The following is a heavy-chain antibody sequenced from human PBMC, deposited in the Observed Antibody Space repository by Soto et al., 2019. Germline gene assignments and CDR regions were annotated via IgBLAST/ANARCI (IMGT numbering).Heavy chain of an antibody. CDR1: VGSFSGYF. J-gene: IGHJ3*01. CDR3: ARGGSSDWQVDFDF. CDR2: VNHNGRK. D-gene: IGHD6-19*01. Sequence: SETLSFTCAVCVGSFSGYFWNWIRQCPGKGLEWIWKVNHNGRKNYNPSLKSRVNISLDMSKNQISLKLTSVIAEDTAVYYCARGGSSDWQVDFDFWGQATRVTVSS. V-gene: IGHV4-34*01.